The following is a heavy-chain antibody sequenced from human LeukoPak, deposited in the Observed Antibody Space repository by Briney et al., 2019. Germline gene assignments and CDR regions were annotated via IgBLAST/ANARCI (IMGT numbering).Heavy chain of an antibody. CDR3: ARHYDYVWGSSYGMDV. CDR2: IDPNSGGT. D-gene: IGHD3-16*01. Sequence: ASVKVSCKASGYTFTGYYMHWVRQAPGQGLEWMGWIDPNSGGTNYAQKFQGRVTMTRDTSISTAYMELSRLRSDDTAVYYCARHYDYVWGSSYGMDVWGQGTTVTVSS. CDR1: GYTFTGYY. V-gene: IGHV1-2*02. J-gene: IGHJ6*02.